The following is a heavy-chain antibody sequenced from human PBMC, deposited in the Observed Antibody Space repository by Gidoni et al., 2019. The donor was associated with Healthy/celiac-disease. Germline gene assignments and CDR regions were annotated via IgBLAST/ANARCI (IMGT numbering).Heavy chain of an antibody. J-gene: IGHJ4*02. V-gene: IGHV3-23*01. CDR3: AKVFAVWFGELLPYYFDY. Sequence: EVQLLESGGGLVQPGGSLRLSCAASGFTFSISSMSWVRQAPGTGLEGVSAISGSGGSTYYADSVKGRFTISRDNSKNTLYLQMNSLRAEDTAVYYCAKVFAVWFGELLPYYFDYWGQGTLVTVSS. CDR1: GFTFSISS. CDR2: ISGSGGST. D-gene: IGHD3-10*01.